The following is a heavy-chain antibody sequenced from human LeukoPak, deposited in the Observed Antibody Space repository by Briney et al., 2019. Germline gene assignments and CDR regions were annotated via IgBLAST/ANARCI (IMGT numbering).Heavy chain of an antibody. V-gene: IGHV3-7*01. CDR3: GGFGYEAGVDL. D-gene: IGHD2-15*01. Sequence: GGSLRLSCAASGFMFSTYWMTWVRQAPGKGLEWVANIKPDGSETYYVDSVKGRFAISRDNTKNLLYLQMNSLRGEDAAVYHCGGFGYEAGVDLWGQGTLVSVSS. J-gene: IGHJ4*02. CDR1: GFMFSTYW. CDR2: IKPDGSET.